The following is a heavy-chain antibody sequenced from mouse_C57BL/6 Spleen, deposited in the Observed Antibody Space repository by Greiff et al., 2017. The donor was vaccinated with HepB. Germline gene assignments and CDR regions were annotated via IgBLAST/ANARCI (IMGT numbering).Heavy chain of an antibody. V-gene: IGHV1-9*01. CDR3: ARMRYYGSPFAY. CDR1: GYTFPGYW. D-gene: IGHD1-1*01. CDR2: SLPGSGST. J-gene: IGHJ3*01. Sequence: VQLQQSGAELMKPGASVKLSCKATGYTFPGYWIEWVQQRPGHGLEWIGESLPGSGSTNYTEKFKGKATFTADTSSNTAYMQLSSLTTEDSAIYCRARMRYYGSPFAYWGQGTLVTVSA.